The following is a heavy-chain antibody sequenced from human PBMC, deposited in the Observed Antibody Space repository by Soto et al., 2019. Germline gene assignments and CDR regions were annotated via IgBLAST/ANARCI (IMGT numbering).Heavy chain of an antibody. CDR1: VDSLDNNW. J-gene: IGHJ5*02. V-gene: IGHV4-59*03. CDR2: IYYKGYT. D-gene: IGHD3-10*01. CDR3: ARGSLVHHP. Sequence: SETLSLTCSVSVDSLDNNWWTWIRQAPWTSPELFGYIYYKGYTRXXPSVESRVXISLDTPKNQIXLELRXVSCADTAVYFCARGSLVHHPWGHGILFTVPS.